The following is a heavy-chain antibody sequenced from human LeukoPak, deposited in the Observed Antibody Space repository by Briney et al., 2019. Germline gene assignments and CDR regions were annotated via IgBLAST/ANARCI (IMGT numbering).Heavy chain of an antibody. CDR1: GFTFSSYN. CDR2: IGTAGDT. Sequence: GGSLRLSCAASGFTFSSYNMHWVRHATGKGLEWVSAIGTAGDTYYPGSVKGRFTISRENAKNSLYLQMNSLRAGDTAVYYCARRKTGPDYYMDVWGKGTTVTVSS. V-gene: IGHV3-13*01. CDR3: ARRKTGPDYYMDV. J-gene: IGHJ6*03.